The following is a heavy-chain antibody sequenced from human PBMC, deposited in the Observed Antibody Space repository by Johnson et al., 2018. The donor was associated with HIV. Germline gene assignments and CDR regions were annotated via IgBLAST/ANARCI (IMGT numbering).Heavy chain of an antibody. CDR3: PSELKSGNYDPWFVVSGSEAFDV. Sequence: QVQLVESGGGVVQPGGSLRLSCAASGFTFSSYAMHWVRQAPGKGLEWVAVISYDGSNRYYGDSVKGRFTISRANAKNSLYLQMNSLRTEDTAVYYCPSELKSGNYDPWFVVSGSEAFDVWGQGTMVTVSS. V-gene: IGHV3-30*04. CDR1: GFTFSSYA. J-gene: IGHJ3*01. CDR2: ISYDGSNR. D-gene: IGHD1-26*01.